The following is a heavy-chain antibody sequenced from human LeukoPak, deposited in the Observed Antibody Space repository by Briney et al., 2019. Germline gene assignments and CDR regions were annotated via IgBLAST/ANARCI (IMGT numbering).Heavy chain of an antibody. CDR2: IYHSGST. Sequence: SETLSLTCAVSGYSISSGYYWGWIRQPPGKGLEWIGSIYHSGSTYYNPSLKSRVTISVDTSKNQFSLKLSSVTAADTAVYYSARHSRVSYYFDYWGQGTLVTVSS. CDR3: ARHSRVSYYFDY. J-gene: IGHJ4*02. CDR1: GYSISSGYY. V-gene: IGHV4-38-2*01.